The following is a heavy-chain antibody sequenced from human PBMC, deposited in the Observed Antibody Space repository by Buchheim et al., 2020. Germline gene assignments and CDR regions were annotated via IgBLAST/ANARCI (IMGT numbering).Heavy chain of an antibody. CDR2: ISYDGNNK. V-gene: IGHV3-30*04. CDR3: ATNAVAGHEGY. CDR1: GFPFSIYT. J-gene: IGHJ4*03. D-gene: IGHD6-19*01. Sequence: VQVVESGGGVVQPGRSLRLSCGASGFPFSIYTMNWVRQAPGKGLEWVAVISYDGNNKDYAESVKGRFTISRDNSKHTVDLEMNSMRGDDTAVYYCATNAVAGHEGYWGQGT.